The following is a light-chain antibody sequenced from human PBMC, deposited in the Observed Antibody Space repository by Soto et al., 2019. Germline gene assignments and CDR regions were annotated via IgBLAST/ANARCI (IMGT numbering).Light chain of an antibody. CDR2: STN. V-gene: IGLV8-61*01. Sequence: QTVVTQEPSFSVSPGGTVTLTCGLSSGSVSTSYYPSWYQQTPGQAPRTLIYSTNTRSSGVPDRFSGSILGNKAALTITGAQADDESDYYCVLYMGSGISVFGGGTKLTFL. CDR3: VLYMGSGISV. J-gene: IGLJ2*01. CDR1: SGSVSTSYY.